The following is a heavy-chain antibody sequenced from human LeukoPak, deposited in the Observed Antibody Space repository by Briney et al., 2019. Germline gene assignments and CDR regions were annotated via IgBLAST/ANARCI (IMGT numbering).Heavy chain of an antibody. V-gene: IGHV3-7*04. CDR1: GFTFSSYW. CDR2: IKQDGSEK. D-gene: IGHD6-13*01. J-gene: IGHJ6*02. CDR3: ARDRQSRSIAAAGTGEYYYYYGMDV. Sequence: GGSLRLSCAASGFTFSSYWMSWVRQAPGKGLEWVSNIKQDGSEKYYVDSVKGRFTISRDNAKNSLYLQMNSLRAEDTAVYYCARDRQSRSIAAAGTGEYYYYYGMDVWGQGTTVTVSS.